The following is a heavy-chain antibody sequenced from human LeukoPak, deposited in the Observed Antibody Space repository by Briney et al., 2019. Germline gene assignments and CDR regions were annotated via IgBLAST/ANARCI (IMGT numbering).Heavy chain of an antibody. CDR1: GFTFSSYW. CDR3: APLPTFDAFDI. J-gene: IGHJ3*02. Sequence: GGSLRLSCAASGFTFSSYWMHWVRQAPGKGLVWVSRINTDGSSTSYADSVKGRFTISRDNAKNTLYLQMNSLRAEDTAVYYCAPLPTFDAFDIWGQGTMVTVSS. D-gene: IGHD2/OR15-2a*01. CDR2: INTDGSST. V-gene: IGHV3-74*01.